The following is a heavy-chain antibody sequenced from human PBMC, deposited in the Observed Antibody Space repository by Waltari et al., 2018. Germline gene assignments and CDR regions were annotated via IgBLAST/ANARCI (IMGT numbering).Heavy chain of an antibody. Sequence: QLHLQESGPGLLKPSATLSLTCAVSGYSLSGGDFWGWIRQPPGKGLEWIGSIYPGGDTYFNPSLKSRVTISVDKSKNQYSLNLRSMTAADTAVYYCARRGRLSSYFFDYWGQGTLVTVSS. CDR1: GYSLSGGDF. CDR2: IYPGGDT. V-gene: IGHV4-38-2*01. CDR3: ARRGRLSSYFFDY. D-gene: IGHD2-15*01. J-gene: IGHJ4*02.